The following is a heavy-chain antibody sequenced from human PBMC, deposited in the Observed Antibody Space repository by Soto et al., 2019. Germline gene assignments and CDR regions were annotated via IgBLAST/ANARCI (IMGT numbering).Heavy chain of an antibody. J-gene: IGHJ4*02. D-gene: IGHD2-15*01. Sequence: QVQLQQWGAGLLKPSETLSLTCAVYGGSFSGYYWSWIRQPPGKGLEWIGEINHSGSTNYNPSLKSRVTISVDTSKNQFSLKLSSVTAAYTAVYYCARGTRWFPDYWGQGTLVTVSS. CDR3: ARGTRWFPDY. CDR2: INHSGST. CDR1: GGSFSGYY. V-gene: IGHV4-34*01.